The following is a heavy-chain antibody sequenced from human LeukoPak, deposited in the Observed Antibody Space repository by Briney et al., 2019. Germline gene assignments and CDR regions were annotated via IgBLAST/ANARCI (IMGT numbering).Heavy chain of an antibody. V-gene: IGHV4-30-2*01. CDR1: GGSISSGGYS. CDR2: IYHSGST. J-gene: IGHJ6*02. D-gene: IGHD3-22*01. CDR3: ARAGDSSGYSPLYYGMDV. Sequence: SETLSLTCAVSGGSISSGGYSWSWIRQPPGKGLEWIGYIYHSGSTYYNPSLKSRVTISVDRSKNQFSLKLSSVTAADTAVYYCARAGDSSGYSPLYYGMDVWGQGTTVTVSS.